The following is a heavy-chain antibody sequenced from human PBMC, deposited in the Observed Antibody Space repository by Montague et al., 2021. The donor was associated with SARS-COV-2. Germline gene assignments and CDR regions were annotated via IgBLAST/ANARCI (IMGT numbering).Heavy chain of an antibody. CDR1: GDPISGFI. V-gene: IGHV4-4*07. Sequence: SETLSLTCSVSGDPISGFIWYWIWKPAGKGKERIGRIHVCRGTDYNYSFASRVTMSVDTSKNQFSLKVNSVTAADTAMYYCARGVVAAPPVVDNWGRGTLVTVSS. CDR3: ARGVVAAPPVVDN. J-gene: IGHJ4*02. D-gene: IGHD2-15*01. CDR2: IHVCRGT.